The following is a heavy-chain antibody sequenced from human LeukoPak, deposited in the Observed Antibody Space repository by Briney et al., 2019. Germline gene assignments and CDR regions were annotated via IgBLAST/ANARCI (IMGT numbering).Heavy chain of an antibody. D-gene: IGHD3-10*01. CDR3: VRSDRETYAFDI. CDR2: INRDGSST. CDR1: GFTFSSYW. J-gene: IGHJ3*02. V-gene: IGHV3-74*01. Sequence: GGSLRLSCAASGFTFSSYWMHWVRQVPGKGLVWVSRINRDGSSTSYADSVKGRFTISRDNAENSLYLQVNNLRVEDTAVYYCVRSDRETYAFDIWGQGAMVTVSS.